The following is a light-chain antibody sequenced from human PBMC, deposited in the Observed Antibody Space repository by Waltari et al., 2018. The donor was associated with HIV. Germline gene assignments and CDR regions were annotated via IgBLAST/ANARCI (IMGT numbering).Light chain of an antibody. CDR3: VSYTSTIPLGAV. Sequence: QSALTQPAPVSGSPGQSITISCTGTSRDVGGYNYFSWYQQHPGKAPKLMISEVSDRPSGVSNRFSGSKSGNTASLTISGLQAEDEADYYCVSYTSTIPLGAVFGGGTQLTVL. CDR2: EVS. CDR1: SRDVGGYNY. J-gene: IGLJ7*01. V-gene: IGLV2-14*01.